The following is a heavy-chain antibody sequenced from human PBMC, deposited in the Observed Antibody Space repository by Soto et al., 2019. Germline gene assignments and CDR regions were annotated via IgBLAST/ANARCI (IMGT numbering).Heavy chain of an antibody. CDR1: GFTFSSYG. CDR3: ARDRPITIGWDAFDI. CDR2: IWYDGSNK. Sequence: GGSLRLSCAASGFTFSSYGMHWVRQAPGKGLEWVAVIWYDGSNKYYADSVKGRFTISRDNSKNTLYLQMNSLRAEDTAVYYCARDRPITIGWDAFDIWGQGTMVTVSS. V-gene: IGHV3-33*01. J-gene: IGHJ3*02. D-gene: IGHD3-16*01.